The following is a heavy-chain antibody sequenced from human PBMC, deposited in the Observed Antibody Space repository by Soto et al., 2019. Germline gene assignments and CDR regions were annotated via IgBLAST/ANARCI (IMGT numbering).Heavy chain of an antibody. J-gene: IGHJ4*02. Sequence: GGCVRVSCAAAGFSLSAYAMHWVRQAPGKGLESVAVISHDENNKDYADSVKGRFTISRDNSENTLYLQMNSLRNEDTAVYYCAKSAHNHYFDWLSPYYWGQGILVTVSS. V-gene: IGHV3-30*18. CDR3: AKSAHNHYFDWLSPYY. CDR1: GFSLSAYA. CDR2: ISHDENNK. D-gene: IGHD3-9*01.